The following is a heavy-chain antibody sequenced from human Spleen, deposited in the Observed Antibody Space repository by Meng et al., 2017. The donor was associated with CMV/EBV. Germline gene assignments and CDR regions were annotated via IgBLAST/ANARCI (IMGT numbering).Heavy chain of an antibody. V-gene: IGHV1-2*02. CDR3: ARDFYYDSSGQFGT. J-gene: IGHJ4*02. CDR2: INPNSGGT. CDR1: GYTFIGYY. Sequence: ASVKVSCKASGYTFIGYYMHWMRQAPGQGLEWMGWINPNSGGTDHAQKFQGRVTMTRDTSISTVYMELSRLGSDDTAVYYCARDFYYDSSGQFGTWGQGTLVTVSS. D-gene: IGHD3-22*01.